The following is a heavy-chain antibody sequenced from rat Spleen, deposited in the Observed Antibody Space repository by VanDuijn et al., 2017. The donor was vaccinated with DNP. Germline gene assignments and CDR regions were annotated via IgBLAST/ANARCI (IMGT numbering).Heavy chain of an antibody. Sequence: EVQLQESGPGLVKPSQSLSLTCSVTGFSITRSYRWNWIRKFPGSKLEWMGYINSAGSTNYNPSLKSRISITRDTSKNQFILQVNSVTTEDTATYYCARLGTQGFTYWGQGTLVTVSS. V-gene: IGHV3-3*01. CDR2: INSAGST. CDR1: GFSITRSYR. D-gene: IGHD1-5*01. J-gene: IGHJ3*01. CDR3: ARLGTQGFTY.